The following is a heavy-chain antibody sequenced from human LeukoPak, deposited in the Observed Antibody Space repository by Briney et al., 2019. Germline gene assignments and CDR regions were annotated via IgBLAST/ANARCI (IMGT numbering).Heavy chain of an antibody. D-gene: IGHD6-13*01. Sequence: GGSLRLSCAASGFTFSTYTMIWVRQAPGKGLEWVSSISTSSSDIYYGDSVKGRFTISRNNAKNSVFLQMNSLRAADTAVYYCARAGYSSSLFDYYFYMDVWGKGTTVTVSS. CDR2: ISTSSSDI. V-gene: IGHV3-21*01. CDR3: ARAGYSSSLFDYYFYMDV. CDR1: GFTFSTYT. J-gene: IGHJ6*03.